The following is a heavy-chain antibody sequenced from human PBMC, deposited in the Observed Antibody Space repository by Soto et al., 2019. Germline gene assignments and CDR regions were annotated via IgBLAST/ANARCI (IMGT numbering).Heavy chain of an antibody. CDR2: IHDSGNT. Sequence: VQLQESGPGLVTPSQTLSLTCTVFGGSVSIGAYLWSWMRQRPGKGLEWIGYIHDSGNTYYNPSLKSRVNISLDTSKNQFSLKVTSMTAADTAVYFCARARGGDSGDYASLFDRWGQGNLVTVSS. CDR1: GGSVSIGAYL. CDR3: ARARGGDSGDYASLFDR. V-gene: IGHV4-30-4*01. D-gene: IGHD4-17*01. J-gene: IGHJ5*02.